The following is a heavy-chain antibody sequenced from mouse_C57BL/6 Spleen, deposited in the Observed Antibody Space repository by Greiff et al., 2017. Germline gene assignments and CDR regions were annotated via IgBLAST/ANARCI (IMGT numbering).Heavy chain of an antibody. CDR2: IHPSDSDT. Sequence: QVQLQQPGAELVKPGASVKVSCKASGYTFTSYWMHWVKQRPGQGLEWIGRIHPSDSDTNYNQKFKGKATLTVDKSSSTAYMQLSSLTSEDSAVYYCAINPGLSYWYFDVWGTGTTVTVSS. D-gene: IGHD3-1*01. CDR3: AINPGLSYWYFDV. J-gene: IGHJ1*03. CDR1: GYTFTSYW. V-gene: IGHV1-74*01.